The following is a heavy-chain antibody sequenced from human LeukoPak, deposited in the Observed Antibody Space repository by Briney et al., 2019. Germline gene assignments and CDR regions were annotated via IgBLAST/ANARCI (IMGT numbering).Heavy chain of an antibody. Sequence: GGSLRLSCAASGFTFDDYAMHWVRQAPGKGLEWVSGISWNSGSIGYADSVKGRFTISRDNAKNSLYLQMNSLRAEDTALYHCARLAAAGIDYWGQGTLVTVSS. V-gene: IGHV3-9*01. CDR1: GFTFDDYA. D-gene: IGHD6-13*01. CDR3: ARLAAAGIDY. J-gene: IGHJ4*02. CDR2: ISWNSGSI.